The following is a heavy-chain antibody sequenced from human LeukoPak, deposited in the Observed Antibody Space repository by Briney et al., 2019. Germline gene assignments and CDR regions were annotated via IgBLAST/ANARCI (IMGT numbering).Heavy chain of an antibody. Sequence: GGSLRLSCAASGFTFSSYSMNWVRQAPGKGLEWVSSISSSSSYIYYADSVKGRFTISRDNAKNSLYLQMNSLRAEGTAVYYCARASRVGAINFDYWGQGTLVTVSS. V-gene: IGHV3-21*01. CDR3: ARASRVGAINFDY. CDR1: GFTFSSYS. J-gene: IGHJ4*02. CDR2: ISSSSSYI. D-gene: IGHD1-26*01.